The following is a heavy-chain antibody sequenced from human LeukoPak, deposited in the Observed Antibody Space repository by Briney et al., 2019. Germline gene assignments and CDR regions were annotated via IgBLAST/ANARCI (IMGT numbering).Heavy chain of an antibody. D-gene: IGHD6-6*01. J-gene: IGHJ6*03. CDR3: ARTYSSSFPYYYYYYMDV. Sequence: SETLSLTCAVSGGSISSSRYYWGWIRQPPGKGLEWIASFYYSGTTYYNPSLKSRVTISVDTSKNQFSLKLSSVTAADTAVYYCARTYSSSFPYYYYYYMDVWGKGTTVTVSS. CDR1: GGSISSSRYY. V-gene: IGHV4-39*07. CDR2: FYYSGTT.